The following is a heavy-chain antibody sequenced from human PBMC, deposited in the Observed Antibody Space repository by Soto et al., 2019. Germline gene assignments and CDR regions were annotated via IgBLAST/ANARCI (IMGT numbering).Heavy chain of an antibody. D-gene: IGHD2-2*01. Sequence: QVQLQQWGAGLLKPSETLSLTCAVYGGSFSGYYWSWIRQPPGKGLEWIGEINHSGSTNYNPSLKSRVTISVDTSKNQCSLKLSSVTAADTAVYYCARITPVPDNWFDPWGQGTLVTVSS. J-gene: IGHJ5*02. V-gene: IGHV4-34*01. CDR1: GGSFSGYY. CDR2: INHSGST. CDR3: ARITPVPDNWFDP.